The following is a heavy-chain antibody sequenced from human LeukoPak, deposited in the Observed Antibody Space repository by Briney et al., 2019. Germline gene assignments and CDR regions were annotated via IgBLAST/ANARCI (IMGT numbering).Heavy chain of an antibody. CDR2: IYSGGST. V-gene: IGHV3-66*01. Sequence: HPGGSLRLSCAASVFTVSSNYMSWVRQAPGKGLEWVSVIYSGGSTYYADSVKGRFTISRDNSKNTLYLQMNSLRAEDTAVYYCAKDYVSGDGYWDFDYWGQGTLVTVSS. D-gene: IGHD5-24*01. J-gene: IGHJ4*02. CDR3: AKDYVSGDGYWDFDY. CDR1: VFTVSSNY.